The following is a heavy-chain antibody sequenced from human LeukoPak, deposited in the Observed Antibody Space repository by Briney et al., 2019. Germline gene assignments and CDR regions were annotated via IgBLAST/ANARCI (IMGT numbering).Heavy chain of an antibody. CDR1: GGSISSYY. V-gene: IGHV4-4*07. J-gene: IGHJ4*02. CDR3: VGTMIVVVPYYFDY. CDR2: IYTSGST. D-gene: IGHD3-22*01. Sequence: PSETLSLTCTVSGGSISSYYWSWIRQPAGKGLEWIGRIYTSGSTNYNPSLKSRVTMSVDTSKNQFSLKLCSVTAADTAVYYCVGTMIVVVPYYFDYWGQGTLVTVSS.